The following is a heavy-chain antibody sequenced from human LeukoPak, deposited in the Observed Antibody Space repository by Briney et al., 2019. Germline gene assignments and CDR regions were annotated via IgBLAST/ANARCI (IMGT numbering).Heavy chain of an antibody. CDR2: ICGSGGST. J-gene: IGHJ4*02. CDR1: GFTFSRYA. CDR3: AKAPFYYRSGSYPDY. V-gene: IGHV3-23*01. D-gene: IGHD3-10*01. Sequence: GGSLRLSCAASGFTFSRYAMSWVRQAAGKGMEWVSAICGSGGSTYYAGSVQGRFPISRDNSQTPPYLQMTSLRAEDTAVYYCAKAPFYYRSGSYPDYWGQGTLVTVSS.